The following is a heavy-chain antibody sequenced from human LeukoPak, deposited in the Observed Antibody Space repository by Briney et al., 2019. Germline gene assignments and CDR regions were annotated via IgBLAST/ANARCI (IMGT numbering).Heavy chain of an antibody. D-gene: IGHD6-19*01. J-gene: IGHJ4*02. CDR2: INPNSGGT. CDR3: ARLSIAVAGTDY. V-gene: IGHV1-2*06. Sequence: EASVTVSCKGSGYTFTGYYMHWVGQAPGQGGEGMGRINPNSGGTNYAQNFQGMVTMTRDTSISTAYMELSRLRSDDTAVYYCARLSIAVAGTDYWGQGTLVTVSS. CDR1: GYTFTGYY.